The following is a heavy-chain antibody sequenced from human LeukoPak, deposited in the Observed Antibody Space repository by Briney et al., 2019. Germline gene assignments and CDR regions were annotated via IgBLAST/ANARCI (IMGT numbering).Heavy chain of an antibody. CDR2: IYHSGST. CDR1: GGSISSYY. J-gene: IGHJ6*02. D-gene: IGHD2-2*01. Sequence: PSETLSLTCTVSGGSISSYYWGWIRQPPGKGLEWIGSIYHSGSTYYNPSLKSRVTISVDTSKNQFSPKLSSVTAADTAVYYCARAYCSSTSCYWAYYYYGMDVWGQGTTVTVSS. V-gene: IGHV4-38-2*02. CDR3: ARAYCSSTSCYWAYYYYGMDV.